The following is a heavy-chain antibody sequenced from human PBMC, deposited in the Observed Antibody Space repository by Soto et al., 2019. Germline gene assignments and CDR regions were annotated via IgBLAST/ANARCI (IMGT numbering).Heavy chain of an antibody. Sequence: AQLVESGGGLVQPGGSLRLSCAASGFTFSNYWMHWVRQVPGQGPVWVSRLNRDGSRTDYADSVRGRFTIFRDNARNTLYLQIDSLRAEDKAMYYWARGLGGAGRYLGQGTLVTVSS. CDR2: LNRDGSRT. J-gene: IGHJ4*02. D-gene: IGHD1-26*01. V-gene: IGHV3-74*01. CDR3: ARGLGGAGRY. CDR1: GFTFSNYW.